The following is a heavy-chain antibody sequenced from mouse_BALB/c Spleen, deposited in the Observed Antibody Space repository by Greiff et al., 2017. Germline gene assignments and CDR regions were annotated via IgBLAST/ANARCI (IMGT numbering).Heavy chain of an antibody. Sequence: EVMLVESGAELVKPGASVKLSCTASGFTITDTYMHWVKQRPEQGLEWLGRIDPANGNTKYDPKFQGKATITADTSSNTAYLQLISRTSEDTAVYYCARWGYFAYWGQGTLVTVSA. CDR3: ARWGYFAY. CDR1: GFTITDTY. V-gene: IGHV14-3*02. D-gene: IGHD2-14*01. J-gene: IGHJ3*01. CDR2: IDPANGNT.